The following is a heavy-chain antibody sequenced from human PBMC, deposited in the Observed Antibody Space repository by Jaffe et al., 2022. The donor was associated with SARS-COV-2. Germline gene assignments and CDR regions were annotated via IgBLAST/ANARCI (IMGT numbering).Heavy chain of an antibody. D-gene: IGHD3-16*02. CDR1: GFTFSSYA. CDR3: AKAALRLGELSLPPLHSPFDY. V-gene: IGHV3-23*01. J-gene: IGHJ4*02. Sequence: EVQLLESGGGLVQPGGSLRLSCAASGFTFSSYAMSWVRQAPGKGLEWVSAISGSGGSTYYADSVKGRFTISRDNSKNTLYLQMNSLRAEDTAVYYCAKAALRLGELSLPPLHSPFDYWGQGTLVTVSS. CDR2: ISGSGGST.